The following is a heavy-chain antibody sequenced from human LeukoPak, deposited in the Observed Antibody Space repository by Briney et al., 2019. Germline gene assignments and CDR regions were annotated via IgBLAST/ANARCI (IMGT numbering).Heavy chain of an antibody. D-gene: IGHD3-10*01. CDR3: AKEQVSVLLWFGELLTAPYYFDY. Sequence: GGSLRLSCAASGFTFSSYAMSWVRQAPGKGLERVSAISGSGGSTYYADSVKGRFTISRDNSKNTLYLQMNSLRAEDTAVYYCAKEQVSVLLWFGELLTAPYYFDYWGQGILVTVSS. CDR1: GFTFSSYA. V-gene: IGHV3-23*01. CDR2: ISGSGGST. J-gene: IGHJ4*02.